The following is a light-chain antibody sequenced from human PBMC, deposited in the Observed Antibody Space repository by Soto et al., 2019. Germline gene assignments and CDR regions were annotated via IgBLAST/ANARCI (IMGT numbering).Light chain of an antibody. CDR3: TSSTTDSLYV. J-gene: IGLJ1*01. CDR2: KVS. CDR1: SSDVGGSNY. Sequence: QSVLTQPASVSGYPGQSITISWTGTSSDVGGSNYVSWYQQYPGKVPKLLINKVSNRPSGVSNRFSGSKSAYTASLTISGLQAEDEADYFCTSSTTDSLYVFGTGTKVTV. V-gene: IGLV2-14*01.